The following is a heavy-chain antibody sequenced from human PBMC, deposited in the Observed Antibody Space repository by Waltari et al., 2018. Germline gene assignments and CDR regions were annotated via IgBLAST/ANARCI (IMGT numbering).Heavy chain of an antibody. CDR3: ARAAAGTAAFDI. Sequence: QMQLQESVPGLVKPSETLSLTCAVSGYSISSGYYWAWIRQPPGKGLERIGSVYHSGSTNNNPAPKTRVTILVDTTKNQFSLKLSSVTAADTAVDYCARAAAGTAAFDIWGQGTMVTVSS. CDR2: VYHSGST. J-gene: IGHJ3*02. D-gene: IGHD6-13*01. CDR1: GYSISSGYY. V-gene: IGHV4-38-2*01.